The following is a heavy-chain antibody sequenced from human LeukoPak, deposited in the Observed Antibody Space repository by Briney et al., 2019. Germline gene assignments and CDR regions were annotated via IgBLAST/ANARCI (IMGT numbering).Heavy chain of an antibody. V-gene: IGHV3-33*01. CDR2: LRFDGSHK. J-gene: IGHJ3*02. CDR1: GFTFSNYG. D-gene: IGHD4-17*01. CDR3: ARTAVTPGSSDAFDI. Sequence: GGSLRLSCAASGFTFSNYGMHWVRQAPGKGLEWVALLRFDGSHKYYADSVKGRFTISRDNSQNTLYLQLNSLRAEDTAVYYCARTAVTPGSSDAFDIWGQGTMVTVSS.